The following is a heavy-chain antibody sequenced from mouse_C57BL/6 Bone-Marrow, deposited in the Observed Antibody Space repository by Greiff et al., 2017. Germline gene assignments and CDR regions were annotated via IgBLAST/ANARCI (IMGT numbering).Heavy chain of an antibody. J-gene: IGHJ1*03. CDR2: LTPYNGGT. V-gene: IGHV1-19*01. D-gene: IGHD1-1*01. CDR3: ARITTVGTDWYFDV. Sequence: VQLQQSGPVLVKPGASVKMSFKASGYTFTDYYMNWVKQSHGKNLALIGVLTPYNGGTSSNQKFQCKATLTVDKSSCTAYMELNSLTSEDSAVYYCARITTVGTDWYFDVWGTGTTVTVSS. CDR1: GYTFTDYY.